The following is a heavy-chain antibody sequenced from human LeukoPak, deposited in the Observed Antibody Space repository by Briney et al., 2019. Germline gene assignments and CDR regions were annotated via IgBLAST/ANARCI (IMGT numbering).Heavy chain of an antibody. CDR3: AKNLQLWLAGSYDAFDI. D-gene: IGHD5-18*01. CDR1: GFTFSSYG. CDR2: IRYDGSNK. V-gene: IGHV3-30*02. J-gene: IGHJ3*02. Sequence: GGSLRLSCAASGFTFSSYGMHWVRQAPGKGLEWVAFIRYDGSNKYYADSVKGRFTISRDNSKNTLYLQMNSLRAEDTAVYYCAKNLQLWLAGSYDAFDIWGQGTMVTVSS.